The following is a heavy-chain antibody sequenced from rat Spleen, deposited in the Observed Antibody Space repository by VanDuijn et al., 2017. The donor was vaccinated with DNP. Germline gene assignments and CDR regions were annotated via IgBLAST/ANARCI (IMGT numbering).Heavy chain of an antibody. V-gene: IGHV5-19*01. D-gene: IGHD4-1*01. CDR2: IIYDGSNT. J-gene: IGHJ3*01. Sequence: EVQLVESGGGLVQPGRSLKLSCAASGITFSNSGMHWIRQAPRKGLEWVATIIYDGSNTYYGDSVKGRFTISRDNAKSTLYLQMDSLRSEDTATYYCAIPVTYGRSWFAYWGQGTLVTVSS. CDR1: GITFSNSG. CDR3: AIPVTYGRSWFAY.